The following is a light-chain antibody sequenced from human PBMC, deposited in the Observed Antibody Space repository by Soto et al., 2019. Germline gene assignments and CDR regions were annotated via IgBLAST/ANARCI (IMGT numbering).Light chain of an antibody. CDR3: SSYTSSSTLV. CDR2: EVS. J-gene: IGLJ1*01. CDR1: SSDVGGYNY. Sequence: QSALTQPASVSGSPGQSITISCTGTSSDVGGYNYVSWYQQHPGKAPKLMIYEVSNRPSGVSNRFSGSKSGNTASLTISGLQAEDEADYDCSSYTSSSTLVFGPGTKVTVL. V-gene: IGLV2-14*01.